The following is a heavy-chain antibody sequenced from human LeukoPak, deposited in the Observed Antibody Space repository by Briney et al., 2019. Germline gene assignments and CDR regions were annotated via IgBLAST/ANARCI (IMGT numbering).Heavy chain of an antibody. CDR1: GFTFSDYA. CDR2: INPDGGS. CDR3: ARSGVATRHY. V-gene: IGHV3-23*01. J-gene: IGHJ4*02. Sequence: GGSLRLSCQASGFTFSDYAMSWVRQAPGKGLEWVSSINPDGGSFFADSVKGRSSISRDDSRSVVYLQMNTLSAEDTAVYYCARSGVATRHYWGQGILVTVSS. D-gene: IGHD3-10*01.